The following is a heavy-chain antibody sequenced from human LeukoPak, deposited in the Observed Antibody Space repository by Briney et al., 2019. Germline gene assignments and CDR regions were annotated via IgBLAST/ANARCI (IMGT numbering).Heavy chain of an antibody. CDR1: GGSISSYY. V-gene: IGHV4-59*08. Sequence: SETLSLTCTVSGGSISSYYWNWIRQPPGKGLEWIGYIYYSGTTNYNPSLKSRVTISVDTSKNQFSLKVNSVTAADTAVYYCAGQRGYNYYAMDVWGQGTTVTVSS. CDR3: AGQRGYNYYAMDV. J-gene: IGHJ6*02. CDR2: IYYSGTT.